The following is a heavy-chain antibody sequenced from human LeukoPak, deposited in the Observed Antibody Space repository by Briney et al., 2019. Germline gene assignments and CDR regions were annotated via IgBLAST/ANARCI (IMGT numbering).Heavy chain of an antibody. J-gene: IGHJ4*02. V-gene: IGHV4-34*01. D-gene: IGHD1-14*01. Sequence: PSETLSLTCTVSGGPITSYYWSWIRQPPGKGLEWIGEINHSGSTNYNPSLKSRVTISADTSTNHFSLTLSSVTAADTAVYYCARVGSGSASHTFDHWGQGTLVTVSS. CDR3: ARVGSGSASHTFDH. CDR2: INHSGST. CDR1: GGPITSYY.